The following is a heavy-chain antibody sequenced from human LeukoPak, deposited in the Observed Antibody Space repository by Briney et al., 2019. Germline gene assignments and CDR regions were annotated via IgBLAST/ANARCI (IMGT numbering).Heavy chain of an antibody. Sequence: GGSLRLSCAASGFSVSSNYMNWVRQAPGKGLEWVSVIYSGGSTYYADSVKGRFTISRDNSKTTLYLQMNSLRAEDTAVYYCARSLFYDFWSGYYFDYRGQGTLVTVSS. J-gene: IGHJ4*02. CDR3: ARSLFYDFWSGYYFDY. CDR1: GFSVSSNY. CDR2: IYSGGST. V-gene: IGHV3-66*01. D-gene: IGHD3-3*01.